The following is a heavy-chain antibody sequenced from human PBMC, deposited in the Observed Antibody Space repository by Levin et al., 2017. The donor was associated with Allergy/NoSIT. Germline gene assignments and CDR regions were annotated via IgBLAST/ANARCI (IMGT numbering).Heavy chain of an antibody. CDR3: ARDYNLGY. D-gene: IGHD3-10*01. CDR1: GGSVNSGTYY. Sequence: SETLSLTCTVSGGSVNSGTYYWSWIRQPPGKALEWIGNIYSSGSTNYNPSLQTRIIISLDTSNNQFSLKLNSVTAADTAVYYCARDYNLGYWGQGILVTVFS. V-gene: IGHV4-61*01. J-gene: IGHJ4*02. CDR2: IYSSGST.